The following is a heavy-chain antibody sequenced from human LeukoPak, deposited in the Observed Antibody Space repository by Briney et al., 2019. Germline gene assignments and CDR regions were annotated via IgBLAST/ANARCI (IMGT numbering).Heavy chain of an antibody. V-gene: IGHV1-46*01. CDR2: INPSGGST. D-gene: IGHD3-3*01. CDR1: GYTFTSYY. J-gene: IGHJ4*02. Sequence: PWASVKVSCKASGYTFTSYYMHWVRQAPGQGLEWMGIINPSGGSTSYAQKFQGRVTMTRDTSTSTVYMELSSLRSEDTAVYYCAGEYIVVVPAAPPDYDFWSGYPGDFDYWGQGTLVTVSS. CDR3: AGEYIVVVPAAPPDYDFWSGYPGDFDY.